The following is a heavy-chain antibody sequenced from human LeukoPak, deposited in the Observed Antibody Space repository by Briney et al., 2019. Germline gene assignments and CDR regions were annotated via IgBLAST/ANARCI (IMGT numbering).Heavy chain of an antibody. CDR3: ARHDSSGHYNAFDI. J-gene: IGHJ3*02. CDR2: IHYSGSA. D-gene: IGHD3-22*01. Sequence: PSETLSLTCTVSNGPTNTYQWTWIRQPPGRGLEWIGNIHYSGSANYNPSLKSRVIISLDTSKNQFSLKLSSVTAVDTAVYYCARHDSSGHYNAFDIWGQGTMVTVSS. CDR1: NGPTNTYQ. V-gene: IGHV4-59*08.